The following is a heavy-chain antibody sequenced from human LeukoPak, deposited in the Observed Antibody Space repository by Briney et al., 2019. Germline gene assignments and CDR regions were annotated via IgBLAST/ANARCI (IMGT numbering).Heavy chain of an antibody. Sequence: GGSLRLSCAASGFTFSSYSMNWVRQAPGKGLEWVSYISSSSSTIYYADSVKGRFTISRDNAKSSLYLQMNSLRAEDTAVYYCAREPVEGVNDAFDIWGQGTMVTVSS. CDR2: ISSSSSTI. V-gene: IGHV3-48*01. CDR3: AREPVEGVNDAFDI. D-gene: IGHD3-16*01. J-gene: IGHJ3*02. CDR1: GFTFSSYS.